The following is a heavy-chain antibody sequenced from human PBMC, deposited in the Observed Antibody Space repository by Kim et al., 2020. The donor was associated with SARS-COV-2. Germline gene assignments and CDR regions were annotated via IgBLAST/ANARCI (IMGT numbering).Heavy chain of an antibody. V-gene: IGHV3-21*01. Sequence: GGSLRLSCAASGFTFSSYSMNWVRQAPGKGLEWVSSISSSSSYIYYADSVKGRFTISRDNAKNSLYLQMNSLRAEDTAVYYCARDKFVSGFWSRAYYYYYYYGMDVWGQGTTVTVSS. CDR2: ISSSSSYI. D-gene: IGHD3-3*01. CDR3: ARDKFVSGFWSRAYYYYYYYGMDV. J-gene: IGHJ6*02. CDR1: GFTFSSYS.